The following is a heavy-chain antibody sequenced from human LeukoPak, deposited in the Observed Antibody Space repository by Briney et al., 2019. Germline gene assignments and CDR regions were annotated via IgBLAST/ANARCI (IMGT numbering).Heavy chain of an antibody. D-gene: IGHD6-13*01. J-gene: IGHJ6*03. CDR3: ARISSSWYSDYYYYYMDV. CDR1: GYSINSGYY. V-gene: IGHV4-61*01. Sequence: SETLSLTCTVSGYSINSGYYWSWIRQPPGKGLEWIGYIYYSGSTNYNPSLKSRVTISVDTSKNQFSLKLSSVTAADTAVYYCARISSSWYSDYYYYYMDVWGKGTTVTISS. CDR2: IYYSGST.